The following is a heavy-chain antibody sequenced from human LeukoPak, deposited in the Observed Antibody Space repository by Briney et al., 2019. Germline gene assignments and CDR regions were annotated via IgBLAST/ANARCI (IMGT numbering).Heavy chain of an antibody. V-gene: IGHV4-61*02. CDR1: GGSISSGSYY. Sequence: SETLSLTCTVSGGSISSGSYYWSWIRQPAGKGLEWIGRIYTSGSTNYNPSLKSRVTISVDTSKNQFSLKLSSVTAADTAVYYCARAPPEWELDTENWFDPWGQGTLVTVSS. D-gene: IGHD1-26*01. CDR2: IYTSGST. CDR3: ARAPPEWELDTENWFDP. J-gene: IGHJ5*02.